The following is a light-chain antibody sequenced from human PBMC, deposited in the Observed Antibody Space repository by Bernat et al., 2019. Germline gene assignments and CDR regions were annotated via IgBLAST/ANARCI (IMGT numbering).Light chain of an antibody. CDR1: SSNIGSNP. V-gene: IGLV1-44*01. CDR2: GDD. CDR3: ASWDDGLNGPV. Sequence: QSVLTQPPSVSGTPGQRVTISCSGSSSNIGSNPVNWYQQLPGAAPRVLIYGDDLRPYAVPDRYSGSKSGTSASLAIRELQSDIEADYSCASWDDGLNGPVFGGGPKLTVL. J-gene: IGLJ3*02.